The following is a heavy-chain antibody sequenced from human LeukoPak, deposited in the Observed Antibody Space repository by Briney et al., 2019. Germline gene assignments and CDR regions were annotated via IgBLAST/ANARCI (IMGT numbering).Heavy chain of an antibody. V-gene: IGHV3-48*03. CDR2: ISSSGSTI. Sequence: GGSLRLSCAASGFTFSSYEMNWVRQAPGKGLEWVSYISSSGSTIYYADSVKGRFTISRDNAKNSLSLQMNSLRAEDTAVYYCARGGSSWYGDYWGQGTLVTVSS. CDR1: GFTFSSYE. CDR3: ARGGSSWYGDY. D-gene: IGHD6-13*01. J-gene: IGHJ4*02.